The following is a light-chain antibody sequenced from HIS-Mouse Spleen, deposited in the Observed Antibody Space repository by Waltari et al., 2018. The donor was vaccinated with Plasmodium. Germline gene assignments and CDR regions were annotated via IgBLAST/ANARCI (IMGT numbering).Light chain of an antibody. J-gene: IGLJ3*02. Sequence: QSALTPPASVSGSPGQSITISCTGTSSDVGSYNLVTWYQQHPGKATKLRIYEGSKRPAGVSNRFSGSKSGNTASLTISGLQAEDEADYYCCSYAGSSTFVFGGGTKLTVL. V-gene: IGLV2-23*03. CDR2: EGS. CDR3: CSYAGSSTFV. CDR1: SSDVGSYNL.